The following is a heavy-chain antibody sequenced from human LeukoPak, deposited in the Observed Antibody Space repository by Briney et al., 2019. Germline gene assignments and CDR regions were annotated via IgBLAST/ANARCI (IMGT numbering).Heavy chain of an antibody. CDR2: INPNSGGT. CDR1: GYTFTSYY. J-gene: IGHJ4*02. Sequence: ASVKVSCKASGYTFTSYYMHWVRQAPGQGLEWMGWINPNSGGTNYAQKFQGRVTMTRDTSISTAYMELSRLRSDDTAVYYCARGYDILTGYYNFDYWAQGTLVT. D-gene: IGHD3-9*01. V-gene: IGHV1-2*02. CDR3: ARGYDILTGYYNFDY.